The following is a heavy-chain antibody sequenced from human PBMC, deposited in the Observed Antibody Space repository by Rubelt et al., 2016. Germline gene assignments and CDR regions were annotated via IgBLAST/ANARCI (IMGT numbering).Heavy chain of an antibody. CDR3: ARRLGYCSSTSCLGLGY. CDR1: GGSFSGYY. V-gene: IGHV4-34*01. Sequence: QVQLQQWGAGLLKPSETLSLTCAVYGGSFSGYYWSWIRQPPGKGLEWIGEINHSGSNNYNPALKARVTISGDTPKNQFSRKLSSVTAADTAVYYCARRLGYCSSTSCLGLGYWGQGTLVTVSS. J-gene: IGHJ4*02. D-gene: IGHD2-2*01. CDR2: INHSGSN.